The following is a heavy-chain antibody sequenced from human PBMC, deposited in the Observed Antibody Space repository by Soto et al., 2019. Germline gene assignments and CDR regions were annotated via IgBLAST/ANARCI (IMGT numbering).Heavy chain of an antibody. D-gene: IGHD2-21*01. CDR1: GGSISSGDYY. V-gene: IGHV4-30-4*01. Sequence: SETLSLTCTVSGGSISSGDYYWSWIRQPPGKGLEWIGYIYYSGSTYYNPSLKSRVTISVDTSKNQFSLRLSSVTAADTAVYYCARGRVIHNWFDPWGQGTLVTVYS. CDR2: IYYSGST. J-gene: IGHJ5*02. CDR3: ARGRVIHNWFDP.